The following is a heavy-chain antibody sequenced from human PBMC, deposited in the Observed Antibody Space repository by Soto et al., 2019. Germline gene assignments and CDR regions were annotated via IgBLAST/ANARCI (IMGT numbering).Heavy chain of an antibody. J-gene: IGHJ4*02. Sequence: QVQLVESGGGVVQPGRSLRLSCVASGFTFSSYGMHWVRQAPGKGLEWVAIISYDGSTTYYADSVKGRFTISRDNSKTTXFXXTTCLRAEDPSVYVCAKEGGVSGSYYFSSSDYFDCWGQGTLFTVSS. D-gene: IGHD1-26*01. V-gene: IGHV3-30*18. CDR3: AKEGGVSGSYYFSSSDYFDC. CDR1: GFTFSSYG. CDR2: ISYDGSTT.